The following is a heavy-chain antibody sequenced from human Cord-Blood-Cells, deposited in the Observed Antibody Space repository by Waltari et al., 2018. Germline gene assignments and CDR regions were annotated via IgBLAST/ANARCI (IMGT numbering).Heavy chain of an antibody. D-gene: IGHD4-17*01. V-gene: IGHV4-59*01. CDR1: GGSISSNY. J-gene: IGHJ4*02. CDR3: ARQGPAYGEYDY. Sequence: QVQLQESGPGLVKPSETLSPTCPVSGGSISSNYWSCIRQPPGKGLEWIGYIYYSGSTNTNPSLKGRVTLSLDTAKNQFSLKLRSVTVADTAVYYWARQGPAYGEYDYWGRGTLVAACS. CDR2: IYYSGST.